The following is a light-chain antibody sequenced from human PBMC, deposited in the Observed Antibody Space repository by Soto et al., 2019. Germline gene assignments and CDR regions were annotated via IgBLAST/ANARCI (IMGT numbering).Light chain of an antibody. Sequence: EIVMTQSPATLSVSPGERATLSCRASQSIGSNLAWYQQKPGQAPRLLIYGASTRATGIPARFSGSGSGTEFTLTISSLQSEDFAVYYCQQYNNWITFGQGTRLEI. CDR2: GAS. V-gene: IGKV3-15*01. CDR1: QSIGSN. J-gene: IGKJ5*01. CDR3: QQYNNWIT.